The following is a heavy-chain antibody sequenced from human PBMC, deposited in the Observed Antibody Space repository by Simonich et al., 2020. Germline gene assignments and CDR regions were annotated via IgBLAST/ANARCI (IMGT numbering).Heavy chain of an antibody. V-gene: IGHV4-34*01. CDR2: INHSGST. D-gene: IGHD6-6*01. CDR3: ARRYYSTSFDY. J-gene: IGHJ4*02. CDR1: GGSFSGYY. Sequence: QVQLQQWGAGLLTPSETLSLTCAVYGGSFSGYYWSWIRQPPGKGLEWIGEINHSGSTNYNPSLKSRVTISVDTSKNQFSLKLSSVTAADTAVYYCARRYYSTSFDYWGQGTLVTVSS.